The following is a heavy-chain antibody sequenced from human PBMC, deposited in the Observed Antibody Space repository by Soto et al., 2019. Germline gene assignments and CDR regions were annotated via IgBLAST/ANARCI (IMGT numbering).Heavy chain of an antibody. J-gene: IGHJ4*02. V-gene: IGHV3-48*02. CDR1: GFTFSSYS. CDR3: ARISRSATVTTDQSDF. CDR2: ISSSSSTI. Sequence: EVQLVESGGGLVQPGGSLRLSCAASGFTFSSYSMNWVRQAPGKGLEWVSYISSSSSTIYYADSVKGRFTISRDNAKNTLYLQKSCLRDVDTAVYYCARISRSATVTTDQSDFWVQGTLVTVSS. D-gene: IGHD4-17*01.